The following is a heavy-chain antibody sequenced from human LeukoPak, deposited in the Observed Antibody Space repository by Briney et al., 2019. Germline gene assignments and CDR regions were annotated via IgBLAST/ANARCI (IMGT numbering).Heavy chain of an antibody. CDR2: IYYSGST. CDR1: GGSISYRSYC. V-gene: IGHV4-39*01. D-gene: IGHD5-18*01. Sequence: SETLSLTCTVSGGSISYRSYCWGWIRQPPGKGLEWIGSIYYSGSTYYNPSLKSRVTISVDTSKNQFSLKLSSVTAADTAVYYCAKFKDTAMVTVDYWGQGTLVTVSS. CDR3: AKFKDTAMVTVDY. J-gene: IGHJ4*02.